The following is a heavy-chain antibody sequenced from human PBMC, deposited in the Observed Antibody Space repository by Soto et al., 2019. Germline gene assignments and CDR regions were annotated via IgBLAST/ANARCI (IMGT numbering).Heavy chain of an antibody. Sequence: PSETLSLTCTVSGGSISSSSYCWGWIRQPPGKGLEWIGSISYSGATYQNPSLKSRVTISVDTSKNQFSLKMSSVTATDTAVYYCARHRTDGYSPFDSWGQGALVTLSS. CDR3: ARHRTDGYSPFDS. CDR2: ISYSGAT. V-gene: IGHV4-39*01. CDR1: GGSISSSSYC. J-gene: IGHJ4*02. D-gene: IGHD4-4*01.